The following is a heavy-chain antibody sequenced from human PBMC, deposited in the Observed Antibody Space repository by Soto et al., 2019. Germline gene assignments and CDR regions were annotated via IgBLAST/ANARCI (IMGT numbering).Heavy chain of an antibody. CDR1: GGSISSGGYY. CDR3: ARDNDILTGYGNWFDP. Sequence: SETMSVTWTVAGGSISSGGYYWSWKSQHPGKGLEWIGYIYYSGSTYYNPSLKSRVTISVDTSKNQFSLKLSSVTAADTAVYYCARDNDILTGYGNWFDPWGQGTLVTVS. J-gene: IGHJ5*02. V-gene: IGHV4-31*02. CDR2: IYYSGST. D-gene: IGHD3-9*01.